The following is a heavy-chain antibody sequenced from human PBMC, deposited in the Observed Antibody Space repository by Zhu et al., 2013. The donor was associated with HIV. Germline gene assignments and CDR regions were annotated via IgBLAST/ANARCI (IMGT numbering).Heavy chain of an antibody. D-gene: IGHD6-13*01. J-gene: IGHJ4*02. V-gene: IGHV1-2*02. Sequence: QVQLVQSGAEVKKPGASVKVSCRASGYVFLYYYIHWVRQAPGQGLEWMGWINPNSGGTKYAQKFQGRVTMTRDTSITTAYMELSRLRSDDTAVYYCGRGVAAAGPFFDYWGQGTLVTVSS. CDR1: GYVFLYYY. CDR2: INPNSGGT. CDR3: GRGVAAAGPFFDY.